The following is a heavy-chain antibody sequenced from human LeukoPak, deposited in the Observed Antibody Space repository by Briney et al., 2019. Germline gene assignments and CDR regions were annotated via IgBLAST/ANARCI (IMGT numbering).Heavy chain of an antibody. V-gene: IGHV4-34*01. J-gene: IGHJ5*02. CDR2: INHSGST. Sequence: SETLSLTCAVYGGSFSGYYWSWIRQPPGKGLEWIGEINHSGSTNYNPSLKSRVTISVDTSKNQFSLKLSSVTAADTAVYYCAIVVVAATPYWFDPWGQGTLVTVSS. CDR1: GGSFSGYY. CDR3: AIVVVAATPYWFDP. D-gene: IGHD2-15*01.